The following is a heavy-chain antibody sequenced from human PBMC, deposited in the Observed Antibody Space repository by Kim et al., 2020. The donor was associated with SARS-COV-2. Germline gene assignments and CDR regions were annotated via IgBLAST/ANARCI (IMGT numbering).Heavy chain of an antibody. CDR2: IYPDDSDS. V-gene: IGHV5-51*01. J-gene: IGHJ6*02. D-gene: IGHD2-8*01. CDR1: GYSFSNHW. CDR3: ARLRTAGVADYYSAMDA. Sequence: GESLKISCQGSGYSFSNHWIAWVRQMPGKGLEWMGIIYPDDSDSTYSPSFKGHVSFTSDKSVTTTYLQWSSLKGSDTAIYYCARLRTAGVADYYSAMDAWGQGTTVTVSS.